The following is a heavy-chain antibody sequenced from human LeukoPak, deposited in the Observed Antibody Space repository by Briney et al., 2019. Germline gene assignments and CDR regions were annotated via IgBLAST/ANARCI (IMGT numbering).Heavy chain of an antibody. CDR3: AKEGAYPIITFDS. V-gene: IGHV3-7*01. CDR1: GFTFSSYW. J-gene: IGHJ5*01. D-gene: IGHD1-20*01. Sequence: GGSLRLSCAASGFTFSSYWMNWVRQAPGKGLEWVANIKRDGNEKNYVDSVRGRFSISRDNAKNSLYLQMDSLRAEDTAVYYCAKEGAYPIITFDSWGQGGLGTVSS. CDR2: IKRDGNEK.